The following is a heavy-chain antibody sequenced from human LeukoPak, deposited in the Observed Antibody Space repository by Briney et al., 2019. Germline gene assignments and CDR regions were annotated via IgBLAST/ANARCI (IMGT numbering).Heavy chain of an antibody. CDR3: ARGPRAYGEDIVVVPAAISAYYYYYMDV. J-gene: IGHJ6*03. CDR1: GYTFTVYY. V-gene: IGHV1-2*02. Sequence: ASVKVSCTASGYTFTVYYMHWVRQAPGQGLEWMGWINPNSGGTNYAQKFQGRVTMTRDTSISTAYMELSRLRSDDTAVYYCARGPRAYGEDIVVVPAAISAYYYYYMDVWGKGTTVTVSS. D-gene: IGHD2-2*01. CDR2: INPNSGGT.